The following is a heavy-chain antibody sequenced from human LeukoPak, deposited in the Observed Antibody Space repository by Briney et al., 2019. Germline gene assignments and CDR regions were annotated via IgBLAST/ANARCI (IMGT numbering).Heavy chain of an antibody. CDR2: IYYSGST. J-gene: IGHJ4*02. CDR1: GGSISSSSYY. D-gene: IGHD5-12*01. V-gene: IGHV4-39*01. Sequence: SETLSLTCTVSGGSISSSSYYWGWIRQPPGKGLEWIGSIYYSGSTYYNPSLKSRVTISVDTSKNQFSLKLSSVTAADTAVYYCARVGSSGYVHFDYWGQGTLVTVSS. CDR3: ARVGSSGYVHFDY.